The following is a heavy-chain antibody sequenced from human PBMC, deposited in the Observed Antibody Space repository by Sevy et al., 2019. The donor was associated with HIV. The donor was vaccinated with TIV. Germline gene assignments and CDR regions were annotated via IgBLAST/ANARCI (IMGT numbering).Heavy chain of an antibody. D-gene: IGHD3-3*01. J-gene: IGHJ5*02. CDR2: INVYNGNT. CDR3: ASSAGVYYDLWSGQPLDH. Sequence: ASVKVSCKASGYTFSSYAITWVRQAPEQGLEWMGWINVYNGNTNYAQKFQGRVTMTTDTATSTGYLELMSLRSDDTAVYYCASSAGVYYDLWSGQPLDHWGQGTLVTVSS. CDR1: GYTFSSYA. V-gene: IGHV1-18*01.